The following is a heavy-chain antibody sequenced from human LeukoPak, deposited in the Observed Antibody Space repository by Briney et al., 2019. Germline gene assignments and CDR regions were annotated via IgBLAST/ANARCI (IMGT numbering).Heavy chain of an antibody. CDR3: ARLRLGELSLGFDP. J-gene: IGHJ5*02. Sequence: ASVKVSCKASGYTFTNYAITWVRQAPGQGPEWMGWISPYNGDRRDALKFQDRVTMTTDTSTTTAYMELRSLRSDDTAVYYCARLRLGELSLGFDPWRQGTLVTVSS. CDR1: GYTFTNYA. V-gene: IGHV1-18*01. CDR2: ISPYNGDR. D-gene: IGHD3-16*02.